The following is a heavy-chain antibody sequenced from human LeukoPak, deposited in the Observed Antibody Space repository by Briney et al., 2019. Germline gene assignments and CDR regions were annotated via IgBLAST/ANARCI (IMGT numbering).Heavy chain of an antibody. V-gene: IGHV3-74*01. CDR3: ARAGSYRFDY. J-gene: IGHJ4*02. CDR1: GFTFRSYW. CDR2: INSDGSST. Sequence: GGSLRLSCAASGFTFRSYWVHWVRQAPGKGLVWVSRINSDGSSTNYADSVKGRFTISRDNAKNTLYLQMNNLRADDTAVYYCARAGSYRFDYWGLGTLVTVSS. D-gene: IGHD1-26*01.